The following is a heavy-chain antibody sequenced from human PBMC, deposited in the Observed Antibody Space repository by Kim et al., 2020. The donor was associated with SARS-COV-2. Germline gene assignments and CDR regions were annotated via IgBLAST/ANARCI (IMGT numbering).Heavy chain of an antibody. Sequence: SVKGRFTIARDNAKNSLYLQMNSLRDEDTAVYYCARVIAAATAHNYGMDVWGQGTTVTVSS. D-gene: IGHD6-13*01. V-gene: IGHV3-48*02. CDR3: ARVIAAATAHNYGMDV. J-gene: IGHJ6*02.